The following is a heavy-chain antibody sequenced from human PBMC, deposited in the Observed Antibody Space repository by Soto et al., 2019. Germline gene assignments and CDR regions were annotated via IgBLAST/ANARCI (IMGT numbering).Heavy chain of an antibody. V-gene: IGHV1-18*01. Sequence: QVQLVQSGAEVKKPGASVKVSCKASGYTFTSYGISWVRQAPGQGLEWMGWINGYNGNTNHAQKLQGRVTMSTDTSTSTAYMELRSLRSDESAVYYCARMGDVPYYYSGMDVWGQGTTVTVSS. CDR3: ARMGDVPYYYSGMDV. CDR2: INGYNGNT. J-gene: IGHJ6*02. CDR1: GYTFTSYG. D-gene: IGHD3-16*01.